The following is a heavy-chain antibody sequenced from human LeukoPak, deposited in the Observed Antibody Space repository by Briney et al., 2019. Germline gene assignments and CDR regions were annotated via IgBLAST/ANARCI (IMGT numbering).Heavy chain of an antibody. CDR1: GYTFTSYG. Sequence: VASVKVSCKASGYTFTSYGISWVRQAPGQGLEWMGWISAYNGNTNYAQKLQGRVTMTTDTSPRPAHTELRSLRSDDPAVYYCARVDGETATSDYWGQGTLVTVSS. V-gene: IGHV1-18*01. CDR2: ISAYNGNT. D-gene: IGHD5-18*01. CDR3: ARVDGETATSDY. J-gene: IGHJ4*02.